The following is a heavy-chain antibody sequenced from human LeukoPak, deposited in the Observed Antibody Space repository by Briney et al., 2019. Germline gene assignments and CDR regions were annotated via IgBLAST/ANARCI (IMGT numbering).Heavy chain of an antibody. CDR2: IKESGSEK. D-gene: IGHD2-15*01. CDR3: ARGWGEKGRCRGGTCNDPQFDY. CDR1: GFKFSYYW. J-gene: IGHJ4*02. V-gene: IGHV3-7*01. Sequence: GGSLRLSCAASGFKFSYYWMTWVRQAPGEGLEWLASIKESGSEKYYVDSVKGRFTISRDNADDLVYLQMNSLRVEDTAVYYCARGWGEKGRCRGGTCNDPQFDYWGQGILVTVSS.